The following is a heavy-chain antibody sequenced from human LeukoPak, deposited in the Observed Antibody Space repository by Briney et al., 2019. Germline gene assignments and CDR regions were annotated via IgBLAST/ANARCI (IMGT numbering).Heavy chain of an antibody. CDR3: ARGRGGANWFDP. J-gene: IGHJ5*02. CDR1: GGSISSYY. CDR2: IYYSGST. Sequence: SETLSLTCTVSGGSISSYYWSWIRQPPGKGLEWIGYIYYSGSTNYNPSLKSRVTISVDTSKNQFSLKLSSVTAADTAVYYCARGRGGANWFDPWGRGTLVTVSS. D-gene: IGHD2-15*01. V-gene: IGHV4-59*01.